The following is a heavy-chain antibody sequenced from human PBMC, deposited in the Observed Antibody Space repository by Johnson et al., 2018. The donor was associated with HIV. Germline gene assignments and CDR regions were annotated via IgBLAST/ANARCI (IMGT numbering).Heavy chain of an antibody. Sequence: VQLVESGGGVVQPGGSLRLSCAGTGFTVSSNYMYWVRQAPGKGLECVSVIYSGGGTYYADSVKGRFTISRDNSKNTVYLHMNSLRPEDTAVYYCARDRSRHITMLLPDYGAFDIWVQGTMVTVSS. V-gene: IGHV3-66*02. J-gene: IGHJ3*02. D-gene: IGHD3-10*01. CDR1: GFTVSSNY. CDR3: ARDRSRHITMLLPDYGAFDI. CDR2: IYSGGGT.